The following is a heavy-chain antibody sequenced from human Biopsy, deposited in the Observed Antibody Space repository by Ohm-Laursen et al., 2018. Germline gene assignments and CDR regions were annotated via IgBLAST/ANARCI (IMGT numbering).Heavy chain of an antibody. CDR2: VYNGGIT. CDR3: ARQVDFWSGYVDY. D-gene: IGHD3-3*01. Sequence: SQTLSLTCRVSGGSIISYYWTWIRQPPGKGLEWTGHVYNGGITNYNPSLKSRVTISVDTSNNQFPLKLRSVTAADTAVYYCARQVDFWSGYVDYWGQGTLVAVSS. V-gene: IGHV4-59*08. J-gene: IGHJ4*02. CDR1: GGSIISYY.